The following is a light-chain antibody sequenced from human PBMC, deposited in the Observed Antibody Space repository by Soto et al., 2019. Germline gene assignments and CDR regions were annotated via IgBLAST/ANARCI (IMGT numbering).Light chain of an antibody. CDR2: GAS. CDR3: QQYGSSGT. Sequence: EIVLTQSAGTLSLSPGERATLSCRASQSVSSSYLALYQQKPGQAPRLLIYGASSRATGIPDRFSGSGSGTDFTLTISRLEPEDFAVYYCQQYGSSGTFGQGTKVDI. V-gene: IGKV3-20*01. CDR1: QSVSSSY. J-gene: IGKJ1*01.